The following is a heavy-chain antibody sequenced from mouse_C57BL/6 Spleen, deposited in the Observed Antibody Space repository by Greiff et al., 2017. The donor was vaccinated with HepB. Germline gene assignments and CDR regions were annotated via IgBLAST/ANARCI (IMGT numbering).Heavy chain of an antibody. Sequence: DVQLVESGPGLVKPSQSLSLTCSVTGYSITSGYYWNWIRQFPGNKLEWMGYISYDGSNNYNPSLKNRISITRDTSKNQFFLKLNSVTTEDTATYYCARDHYDYLYAMDYWGQGTSVTVSS. J-gene: IGHJ4*01. CDR2: ISYDGSN. V-gene: IGHV3-6*01. CDR3: ARDHYDYLYAMDY. CDR1: GYSITSGYY. D-gene: IGHD2-4*01.